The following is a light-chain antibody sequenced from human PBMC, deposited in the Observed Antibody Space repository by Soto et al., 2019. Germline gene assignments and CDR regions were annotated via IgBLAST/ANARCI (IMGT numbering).Light chain of an antibody. CDR2: VAS. V-gene: IGKV1-9*01. J-gene: IGKJ4*01. CDR3: QQDNNYPLT. CDR1: QGISSY. Sequence: DIQLTQSPSFLSASVGDRVTITCRASQGISSYLAWYQQKPGKAPKLLIYVASTLQSGVPSRFSGSGSGTEFTLTISSLQPEDVATYSCQQDNNYPLTFGGGTKVQIK.